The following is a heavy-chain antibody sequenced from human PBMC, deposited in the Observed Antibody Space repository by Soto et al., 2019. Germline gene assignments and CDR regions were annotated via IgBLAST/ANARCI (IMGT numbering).Heavy chain of an antibody. CDR1: GFTFSSYA. Sequence: GGSLRLSCAASGFTFSSYALGGVRQAPGKGLEWVSAISGSGGSTYYAASVKGRFTISRVNSNNTLYLQMNSLRAEDTAVYYCAKDRVATITLFLGQLFDYWGQGTLVTVSS. D-gene: IGHD5-12*01. V-gene: IGHV3-23*01. CDR3: AKDRVATITLFLGQLFDY. J-gene: IGHJ4*02. CDR2: ISGSGGST.